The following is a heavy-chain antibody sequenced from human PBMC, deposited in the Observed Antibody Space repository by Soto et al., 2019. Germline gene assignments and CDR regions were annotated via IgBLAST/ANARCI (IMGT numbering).Heavy chain of an antibody. CDR1: GFTFSNAW. V-gene: IGHV3-15*07. CDR3: TFQGNNWNDPFDP. Sequence: EVQLVESGGGLVKPGGSLRLSCAASGFTFSNAWMNWVRQAPGKGLEWVGRIKSKTDGGTTDYAAPVKGRFTISRDDSKNTLYLEMNSLKTEDTAVYYCTFQGNNWNDPFDPWGPGTLVTVSS. J-gene: IGHJ5*02. CDR2: IKSKTDGGTT. D-gene: IGHD1-1*01.